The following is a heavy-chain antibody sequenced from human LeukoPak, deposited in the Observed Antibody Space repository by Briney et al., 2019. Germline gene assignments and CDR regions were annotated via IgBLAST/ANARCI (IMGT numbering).Heavy chain of an antibody. CDR2: INSDGSST. CDR3: ARHNWNDVVTDY. D-gene: IGHD1-1*01. J-gene: IGHJ4*02. CDR1: GFTFSSYW. Sequence: GGSLRLSCAAFGFTFSSYWMHWVRQAPGKGLVWVSRINSDGSSTSYADSVKGRFTISRDNAKNTLYLQMNSLRAEDTAVYYCARHNWNDVVTDYWGQGTLVTVSS. V-gene: IGHV3-74*01.